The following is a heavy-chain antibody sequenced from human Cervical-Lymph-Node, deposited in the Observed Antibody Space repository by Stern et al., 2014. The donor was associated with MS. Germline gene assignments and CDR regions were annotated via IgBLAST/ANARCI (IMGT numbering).Heavy chain of an antibody. CDR3: ARAPYDFTNWYGLDV. J-gene: IGHJ6*02. V-gene: IGHV4-59*01. CDR1: GGSLSSYY. D-gene: IGHD1-1*01. Sequence: QLQLQESCPGLVKPSETLSLTCSVSGGSLSSYYWSWIRQPPGKGLEWIGHMYFSGSSNYNPSLKSRVTISVDMSKNQFSLRLSSVTAADTAVYYCARAPYDFTNWYGLDVWGQGTTVTVSS. CDR2: MYFSGSS.